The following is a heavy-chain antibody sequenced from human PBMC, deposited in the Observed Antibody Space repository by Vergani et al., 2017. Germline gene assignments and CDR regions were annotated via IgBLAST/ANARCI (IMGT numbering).Heavy chain of an antibody. CDR3: ANGESSSSTPDYFDY. CDR1: GFTFRSYA. D-gene: IGHD6-6*01. Sequence: EVQLLESGGGLVQPGGSLRLSCAASGFTFRSYAMSWVRQAPGKGLEWVSAFSGSGGSTYYAGSVKGRITISRANSKITLYLQMYSLRAADTAVYYCANGESSSSTPDYFDYWGQGTLVTVSA. CDR2: FSGSGGST. J-gene: IGHJ4*02. V-gene: IGHV3-23*01.